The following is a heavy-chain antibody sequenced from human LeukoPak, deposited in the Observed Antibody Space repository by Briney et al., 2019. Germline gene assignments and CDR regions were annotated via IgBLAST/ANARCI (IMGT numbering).Heavy chain of an antibody. CDR3: ARESQGITMVRGVIFHYYGMDV. J-gene: IGHJ6*02. D-gene: IGHD3-10*01. Sequence: SETLSLTCTVSGGSISSYYWSWIRQPPGKGLEWIGYIYYSGSTNYNPSLKSRVTISVDTSKNQFSLKLSSVTAADTAVYYCARESQGITMVRGVIFHYYGMDVWGQGTTVTVSS. CDR1: GGSISSYY. V-gene: IGHV4-59*12. CDR2: IYYSGST.